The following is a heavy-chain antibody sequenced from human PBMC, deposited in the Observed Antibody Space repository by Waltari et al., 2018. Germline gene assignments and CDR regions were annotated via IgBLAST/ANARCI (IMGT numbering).Heavy chain of an antibody. V-gene: IGHV4-39*01. J-gene: IGHJ4*02. CDR3: VRLLRGAAGF. CDR1: GGSIGSGTYS. Sequence: QLQLQESGPGLVKPSETLSLTRTVSGGSIGSGTYSWGWIRQPPGKGLEYIAHIYDSGSTHYHPSLRSRAAISVDPSKNQFSLMLTSVTVADTAVYFCVRLLRGAAGFWGQGTLVTVSS. D-gene: IGHD6-13*01. CDR2: IYDSGST.